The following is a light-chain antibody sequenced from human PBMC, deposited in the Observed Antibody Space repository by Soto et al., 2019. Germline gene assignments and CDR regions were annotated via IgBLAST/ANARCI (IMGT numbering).Light chain of an antibody. V-gene: IGLV1-47*01. CDR2: KNN. Sequence: QSVLTQPPSASGTPGQRVTISCSGGSYNVGKNLVYWYQQRPGTAPKLIIFKNNQRPSGVPDRFSGSNSGSSASLAISGLRSEDEADYYCAAWDDSLSGRVFGGGTKLTVL. CDR3: AAWDDSLSGRV. J-gene: IGLJ3*02. CDR1: SYNVGKNL.